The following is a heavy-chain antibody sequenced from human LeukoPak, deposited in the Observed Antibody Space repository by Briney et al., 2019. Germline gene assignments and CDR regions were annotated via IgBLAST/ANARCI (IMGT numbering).Heavy chain of an antibody. CDR3: ARGRPGNYFDY. D-gene: IGHD1-26*01. CDR2: ISPDGSST. CDR1: GFTFSSYW. J-gene: IGHJ4*02. Sequence: GGSLRLSCAASGFTFSSYWMLWVRQTPGQGLVWVSRISPDGSSTSYADSVKGRFTISRDNAKNTLYVQMNSLRADDTAVYYCARGRPGNYFDYWGQGTLVTVSS. V-gene: IGHV3-74*01.